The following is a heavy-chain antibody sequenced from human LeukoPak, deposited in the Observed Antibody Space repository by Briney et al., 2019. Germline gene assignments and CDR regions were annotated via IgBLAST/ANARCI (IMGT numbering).Heavy chain of an antibody. D-gene: IGHD3-10*01. CDR3: AKFRXTMVRGVIGYFDY. J-gene: IGHJ4*02. CDR1: GFTFSSYA. Sequence: GGSLRLSCAASGFTFSSYAMSWVRQAPGKGLEWVSAISGSGGSTYYADSVKGRFTISRDNSKNTLYLQMNSLRAEDTAVYYCAKFRXTMVRGVIGYFDYWGQGTLVTVSS. V-gene: IGHV3-23*01. CDR2: ISGSGGST.